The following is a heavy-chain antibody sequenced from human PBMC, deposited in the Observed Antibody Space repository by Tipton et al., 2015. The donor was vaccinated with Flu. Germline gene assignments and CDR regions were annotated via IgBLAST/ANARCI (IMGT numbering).Heavy chain of an antibody. D-gene: IGHD6-19*01. J-gene: IGHJ4*02. CDR2: IYSSGST. V-gene: IGHV4-31*03. CDR1: GGSISSDDYY. CDR3: ARGIAVAGTFVFDS. Sequence: LRLSCTVSGGSISSDDYYWSWIRQHPGKGLEWIGYIYSSGSTYYNPSLKSRVTISLDTSKNQFSLKLSSVTAADTAVYYCARGIAVAGTFVFDSWGQGTLVTVSS.